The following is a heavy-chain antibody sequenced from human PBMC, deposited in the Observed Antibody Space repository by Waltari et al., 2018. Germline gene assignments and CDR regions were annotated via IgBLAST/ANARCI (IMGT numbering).Heavy chain of an antibody. J-gene: IGHJ6*03. CDR2: IIPILGIA. V-gene: IGHV1-69*10. CDR1: GGTFSSYA. Sequence: QVQLVQSGAEVKKPGSSVKVSCKASGGTFSSYAISWVRQAPGQGLEWMGGIIPILGIANYAQKFQGRVTITADKSTSTAYMELSSLRSEDTAVYYCAKTYYDFWSGSFDYYYYYMDVWGKGTTVTVSS. D-gene: IGHD3-3*01. CDR3: AKTYYDFWSGSFDYYYYYMDV.